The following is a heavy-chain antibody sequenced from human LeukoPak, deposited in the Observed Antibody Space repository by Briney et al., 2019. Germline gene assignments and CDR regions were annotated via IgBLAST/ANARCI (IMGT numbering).Heavy chain of an antibody. Sequence: GGSLRLSCAASRFTFSSYAMNWVRQAPGKGLEWVSAISGSGGRTYYADSVKGRFTISRDNSKNTLSLQMNSLRDEDTATYYCAKEVYCGRDCYNPGYGVDVWGQGTTVTVSS. CDR3: AKEVYCGRDCYNPGYGVDV. CDR1: RFTFSSYA. J-gene: IGHJ6*02. V-gene: IGHV3-23*01. D-gene: IGHD2-21*02. CDR2: ISGSGGRT.